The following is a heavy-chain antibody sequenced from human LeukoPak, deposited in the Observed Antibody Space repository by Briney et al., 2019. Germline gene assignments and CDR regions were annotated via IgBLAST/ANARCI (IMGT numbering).Heavy chain of an antibody. V-gene: IGHV4-31*03. CDR3: ARASAAADPNWFDP. CDR2: IYYSGST. CDR1: GGSISSGDYY. Sequence: SETLSLTCTVSGGSISSGDYYWSWIRQPPGKGLEWIGYIYYSGSTYYNPSLKSRVTISVDTSKNQFSLKLSSVAAADTAVYYCARASAAADPNWFDPWGQGTLVTVSS. D-gene: IGHD6-13*01. J-gene: IGHJ5*02.